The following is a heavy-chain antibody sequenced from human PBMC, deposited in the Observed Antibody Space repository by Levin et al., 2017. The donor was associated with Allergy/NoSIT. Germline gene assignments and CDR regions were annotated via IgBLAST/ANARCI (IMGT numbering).Heavy chain of an antibody. J-gene: IGHJ4*02. CDR1: GFTFSSYW. Sequence: GGSLRLSCAASGFTFSSYWMSWVRQAPGKGLEWVANIKQDGSEKYYVDSVKGRFTISRDNAKNSLYLQMNSLRAEDTAVYYCALLELVRQGLFDYWGQGTLVTVSS. D-gene: IGHD6-13*01. CDR3: ALLELVRQGLFDY. CDR2: IKQDGSEK. V-gene: IGHV3-7*02.